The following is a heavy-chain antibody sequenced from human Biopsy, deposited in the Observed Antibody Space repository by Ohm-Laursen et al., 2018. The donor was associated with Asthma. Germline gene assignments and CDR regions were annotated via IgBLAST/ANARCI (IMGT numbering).Heavy chain of an antibody. D-gene: IGHD3-10*01. CDR2: LSVYNGNT. J-gene: IGHJ6*02. V-gene: IGHV1-18*01. CDR3: ARAVDYSHYYGIDV. CDR1: GYTFNSAG. Sequence: ASETVSCHTSGYTFNSAGITWARQAPGQGLEWMGWLSVYNGNTKVAQKLQDRATMITDTSTSTAYMELRSLRSDDTAVYFCARAVDYSHYYGIDVWGQGTTVTVS.